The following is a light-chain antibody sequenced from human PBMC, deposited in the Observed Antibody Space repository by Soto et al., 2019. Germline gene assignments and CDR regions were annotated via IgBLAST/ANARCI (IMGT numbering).Light chain of an antibody. CDR1: SNDVGGFKY. V-gene: IGLV2-14*01. J-gene: IGLJ3*02. Sequence: QSALTQPASVSGSLGQSITISCTGTSNDVGGFKYVSWYQQHPGKAPKLIIYDVRNRPSGVSNRFSGSNSGNTASLTISGLQVEDEVDYYCSSYTSTSTVVFGGGTKLTVL. CDR2: DVR. CDR3: SSYTSTSTVV.